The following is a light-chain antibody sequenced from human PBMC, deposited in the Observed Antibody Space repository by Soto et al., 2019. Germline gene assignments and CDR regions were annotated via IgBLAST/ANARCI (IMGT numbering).Light chain of an antibody. V-gene: IGKV1-5*01. Sequence: IQLTQSPSTLSASVGDRVTLTCRASQSISSWLAWYQQTPGKAPKLRIYDASSLESGVPSRFSGSGSGTEFTLTISSLQPDDSATYYCQQYNSYWTFGQGTKVDIK. J-gene: IGKJ1*01. CDR1: QSISSW. CDR3: QQYNSYWT. CDR2: DAS.